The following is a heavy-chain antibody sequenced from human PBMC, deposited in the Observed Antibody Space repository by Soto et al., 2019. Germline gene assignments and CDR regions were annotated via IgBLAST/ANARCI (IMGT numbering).Heavy chain of an antibody. CDR3: AKYHPVVPAR. J-gene: IGHJ4*02. Sequence: GGSLRLSCAASGFTFSSYGIHWVRQAPGKGLEWVAVISYDGSNKYYADSVKGRFTISRDNSKNTLYLQMNSLRAEDTAVYYCAKYHPVVPARWGQGTLVTVSS. CDR1: GFTFSSYG. CDR2: ISYDGSNK. D-gene: IGHD2-2*01. V-gene: IGHV3-30*18.